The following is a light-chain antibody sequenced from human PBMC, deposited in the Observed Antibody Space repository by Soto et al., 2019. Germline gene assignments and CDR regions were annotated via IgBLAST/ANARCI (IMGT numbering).Light chain of an antibody. V-gene: IGKV1-39*01. Sequence: DIQLTQSPSSLSASVGXKATITCRASQSIRSYLNWVQQKPGKAPKLLIYDASSLQTGVPSRFSGSGSGTDFSLTISSLQPEDFATYYCQQSYSTPPWTFGQGTKVDIK. CDR1: QSIRSY. CDR3: QQSYSTPPWT. CDR2: DAS. J-gene: IGKJ1*01.